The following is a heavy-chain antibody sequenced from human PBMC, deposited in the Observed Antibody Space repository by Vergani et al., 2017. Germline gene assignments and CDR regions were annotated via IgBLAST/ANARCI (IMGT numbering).Heavy chain of an antibody. V-gene: IGHV3-21*06. J-gene: IGHJ4*02. D-gene: IGHD6-6*01. CDR3: ARGDSSSSEGDYFDY. CDR1: GFTFTTYG. CDR2: ISSSGNYI. Sequence: EVQLVESGGGLVKPGGSLRLSCVASGFTFTTYGMGWVRQAPGKGLEWVSSISSSGNYIYYTDSMKGRFTISRDNAKSSLSLQMNSLRAEDTAVYYRARGDSSSSEGDYFDYWGQGTLVTVSS.